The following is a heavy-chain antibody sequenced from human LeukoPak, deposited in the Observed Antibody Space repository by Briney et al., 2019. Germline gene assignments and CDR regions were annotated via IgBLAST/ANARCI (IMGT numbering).Heavy chain of an antibody. Sequence: SETLSLTCTVSSGSITSGSYYWSWIRQPAGKGLEWIGRIYTSGSTNYNPSLKSRVTISVDTSKNQFSLKLSSVTAADTAVYYCARAPTGAYYYYYYYMDVWGKGTTVTISS. D-gene: IGHD4-17*01. CDR1: SGSITSGSYY. CDR3: ARAPTGAYYYYYYYMDV. CDR2: IYTSGST. J-gene: IGHJ6*03. V-gene: IGHV4-61*02.